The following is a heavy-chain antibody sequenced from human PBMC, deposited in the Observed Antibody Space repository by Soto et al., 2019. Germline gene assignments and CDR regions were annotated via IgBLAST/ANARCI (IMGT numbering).Heavy chain of an antibody. CDR2: IYYSGST. Sequence: PSETLSLTCTVSGGSISSYYWSWIRQPPGKGLEWIGYIYYSGSTNYNPSLKSRVTISVDTSKNQFSLKLSSVTAADTAVYYCARESIAVAGIFDYWGQGTLVTV. J-gene: IGHJ4*02. D-gene: IGHD6-19*01. CDR3: ARESIAVAGIFDY. CDR1: GGSISSYY. V-gene: IGHV4-59*01.